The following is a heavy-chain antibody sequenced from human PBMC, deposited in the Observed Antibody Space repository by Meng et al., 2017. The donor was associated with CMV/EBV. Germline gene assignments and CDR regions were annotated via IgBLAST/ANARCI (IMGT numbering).Heavy chain of an antibody. CDR2: ISSSSSTI. Sequence: GESLKISCAASGFTFTTYSMNWVRQAPGKGLEWVSFISSSSSTIYYADSVKGRFTISRDNAKNSLYLQMISLRAEDTAVYYCARGYCSSTSCAHDYWGQGTLVTVSS. V-gene: IGHV3-48*04. D-gene: IGHD2-2*01. CDR3: ARGYCSSTSCAHDY. CDR1: GFTFTTYS. J-gene: IGHJ4*02.